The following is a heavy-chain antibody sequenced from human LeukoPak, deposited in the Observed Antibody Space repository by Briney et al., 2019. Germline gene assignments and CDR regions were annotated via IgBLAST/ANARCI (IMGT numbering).Heavy chain of an antibody. CDR1: GDTFSKYA. D-gene: IGHD5-18*01. V-gene: IGHV1-69*13. CDR3: ARGYVDASGYSYGPQGDFFDY. J-gene: IGHJ4*02. Sequence: GASVKVSCKASGDTFSKYAFNWVRQAPGQGFEWMGGIIPLYDKIKYAQKFQGRVKLSADESTSTAYLELNTLRSEDTAVYYCARGYVDASGYSYGPQGDFFDYWGQGTLVSVSS. CDR2: IIPLYDKI.